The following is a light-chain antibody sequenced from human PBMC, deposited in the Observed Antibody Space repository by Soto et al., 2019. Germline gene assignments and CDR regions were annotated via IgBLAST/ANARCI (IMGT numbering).Light chain of an antibody. CDR1: QSVSSY. J-gene: IGKJ3*01. Sequence: EIVLTQSPATLSLSPGERATLSCMASQSVSSYLALYQQKPGQAPRLLIYDTSKRATGIPARFSGSGSGTAFTLTISSLEPEDFAVYDCQQRTNWPRSFTFGPGTKVDIK. V-gene: IGKV3-11*01. CDR3: QQRTNWPRSFT. CDR2: DTS.